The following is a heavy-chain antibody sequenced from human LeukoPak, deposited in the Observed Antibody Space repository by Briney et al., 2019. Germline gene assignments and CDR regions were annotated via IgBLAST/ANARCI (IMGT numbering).Heavy chain of an antibody. J-gene: IGHJ6*04. Sequence: GGSLRLSCAASGFTFSSYAMSWVRQAPGKGLEWVSAISGSGGSTYYADSVKGRFTISRDNSKNTLYLQMNGLRAEDTAVYYCAKDQQQLVLHYYYYYGMDVWGKGTTVTVSS. V-gene: IGHV3-23*01. CDR2: ISGSGGST. CDR1: GFTFSSYA. D-gene: IGHD6-13*01. CDR3: AKDQQQLVLHYYYYYGMDV.